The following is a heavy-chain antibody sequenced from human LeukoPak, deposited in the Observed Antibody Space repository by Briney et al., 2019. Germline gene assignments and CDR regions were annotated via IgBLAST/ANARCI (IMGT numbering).Heavy chain of an antibody. V-gene: IGHV4-61*02. Sequence: SQTLSLTCTVSGGSISSGSYYWSWIRQPAGKGLEWIGRIYTSGSTNYNPSLKSQVTISVDTSKNQFSLKLSSVTAADTAVYYCARARYYGSGSYYNRGAFDIWGQGTMVTVSS. CDR1: GGSISSGSYY. D-gene: IGHD3-10*01. J-gene: IGHJ3*02. CDR3: ARARYYGSGSYYNRGAFDI. CDR2: IYTSGST.